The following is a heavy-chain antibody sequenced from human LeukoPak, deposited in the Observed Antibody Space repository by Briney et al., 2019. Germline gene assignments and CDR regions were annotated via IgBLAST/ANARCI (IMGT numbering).Heavy chain of an antibody. CDR1: GCSISSYY. D-gene: IGHD3-16*01. CDR2: IYYSGST. CDR3: ARETSQKGAHYMDV. Sequence: SETLSLTCTVSGCSISSYYWSWIRQPPGKGLEWVGYIYYSGSTNYNPSPKSRVTISVDTSKNQFSLKLSAVPAADTAVYYCARETSQKGAHYMDVWGKGTTVTICS. J-gene: IGHJ6*03. V-gene: IGHV4-59*01.